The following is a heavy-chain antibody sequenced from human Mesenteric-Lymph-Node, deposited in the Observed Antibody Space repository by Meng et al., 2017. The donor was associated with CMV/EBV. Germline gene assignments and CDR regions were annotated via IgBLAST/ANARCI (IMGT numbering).Heavy chain of an antibody. D-gene: IGHD6-13*01. Sequence: GGSLRLSCAASGFRFDDFGMHWVRQVPGKGLEWVSGISWNSAGIVYADSVRGRFTISRDNAKNSLYLQMNSLRAEDTAVYYCAVGAAGTVGGQGTLVTVSS. CDR1: GFRFDDFG. V-gene: IGHV3-9*01. J-gene: IGHJ4*02. CDR3: AVGAAGTV. CDR2: ISWNSAGI.